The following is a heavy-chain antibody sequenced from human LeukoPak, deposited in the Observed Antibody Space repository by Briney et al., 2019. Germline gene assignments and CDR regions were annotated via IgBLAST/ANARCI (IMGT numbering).Heavy chain of an antibody. CDR1: GGSISTYY. CDR2: IYYSGSP. D-gene: IGHD6-13*01. Sequence: SETLSLTCTVSGGSISTYYWSWIRQPPGKGLEWIGYIYYSGSPNYNPSLKSRVTISVDTSKNQFSLKLNFVTAADTAMYYCAKMFRSSWYINWFDPWGQGTLVTVSS. V-gene: IGHV4-59*08. J-gene: IGHJ5*02. CDR3: AKMFRSSWYINWFDP.